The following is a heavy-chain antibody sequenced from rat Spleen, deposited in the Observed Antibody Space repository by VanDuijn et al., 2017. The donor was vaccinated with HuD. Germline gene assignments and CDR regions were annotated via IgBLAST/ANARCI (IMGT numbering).Heavy chain of an antibody. CDR3: ARRLLRVYVRLYFDY. J-gene: IGHJ2*01. V-gene: IGHV5-29*01. CDR2: ISYDGSRT. Sequence: EVQLVESGGGLVQPGRSLKLSCAASGFTFSNYGMAWVRQAPTKGLEWVATISYDGSRTYYRDSVKGRFTISRDNAKSTLYLQMDSLRSEDTATYYCARRLLRVYVRLYFDYWGQGVMVTVSS. CDR1: GFTFSNYG. D-gene: IGHD1-9*01.